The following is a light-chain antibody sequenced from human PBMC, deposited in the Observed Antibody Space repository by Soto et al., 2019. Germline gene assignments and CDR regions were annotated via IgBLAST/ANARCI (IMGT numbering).Light chain of an antibody. CDR2: GVS. CDR3: QQYNEWPPWT. CDR1: QSVNSN. V-gene: IGKV3-15*01. J-gene: IGKJ1*01. Sequence: EIGMTQSPATLSASLGERVTLSCRATQSVNSNLAWYQQKPGQAPRLLIYGVSTRATGIPARFSGSGSGTEFTLTISSLQSEDFAVYYCQQYNEWPPWTFGQGTKVEIK.